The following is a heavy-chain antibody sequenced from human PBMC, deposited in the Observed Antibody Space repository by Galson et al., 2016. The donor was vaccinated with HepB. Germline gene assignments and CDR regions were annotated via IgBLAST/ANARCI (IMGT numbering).Heavy chain of an antibody. J-gene: IGHJ6*02. D-gene: IGHD1-26*01. V-gene: IGHV1-58*02. Sequence: VKVSCKASGFTFSDAAMQWVRQARGQRLEWIGWIVVGNGNTNYAQKFQERVTITSDMSTSTAYMELSSLRSEDTAVYYCVRGGSGTYYYYGMDVWGQGTTVTVSS. CDR2: IVVGNGNT. CDR3: VRGGSGTYYYYGMDV. CDR1: GFTFSDAA.